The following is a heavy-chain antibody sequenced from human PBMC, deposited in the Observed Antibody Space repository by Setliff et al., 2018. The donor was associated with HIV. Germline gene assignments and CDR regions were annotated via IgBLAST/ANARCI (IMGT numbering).Heavy chain of an antibody. J-gene: IGHJ4*02. D-gene: IGHD4-17*01. CDR2: VSSRGDP. V-gene: IGHV4-4*07. Sequence: SETLSLTCTVSDSGTYYWSWIRQPAGKGLGWNGRVSSRGDPNYNPSFKRRVTMSVDTSKNQFSLKLTSVTASDTAVYYCARAAAGNTAPFDLWGQGSPVTVSS. CDR1: DSGTYY. CDR3: ARAAAGNTAPFDL.